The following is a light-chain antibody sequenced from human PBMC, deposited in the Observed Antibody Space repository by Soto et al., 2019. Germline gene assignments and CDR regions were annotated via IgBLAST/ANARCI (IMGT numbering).Light chain of an antibody. J-gene: IGLJ2*01. CDR1: SSDVGGYNY. CDR3: SAYTTITTLGV. CDR2: EVT. Sequence: QSALTQPASVSGSPGQSITISCTGTSSDVGGYNYVSWYQQHPGKAPELIIYEVTNRPSGVSDRFSGSKSGNTASLTISGLQAEDEAYYVCSAYTTITTLGVFGGGTKLTVL. V-gene: IGLV2-14*01.